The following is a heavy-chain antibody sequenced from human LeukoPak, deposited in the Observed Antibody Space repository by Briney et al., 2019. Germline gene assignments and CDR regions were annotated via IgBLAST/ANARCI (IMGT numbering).Heavy chain of an antibody. Sequence: AGGSLRLSCAASGFTFSNAWMSWVRQAPGKGLEWVGRTKSKTDGGTTDYAAPVKGRFTISRDDSKNTLYLQMNSLKTEDTAVYYCTHGGYDSSGYYFDYWGQGTLVTVSS. V-gene: IGHV3-15*01. J-gene: IGHJ4*02. CDR2: TKSKTDGGTT. CDR3: THGGYDSSGYYFDY. D-gene: IGHD3-22*01. CDR1: GFTFSNAW.